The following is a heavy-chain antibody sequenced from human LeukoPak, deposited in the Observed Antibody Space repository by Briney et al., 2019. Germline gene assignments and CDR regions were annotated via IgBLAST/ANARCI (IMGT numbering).Heavy chain of an antibody. CDR2: ISSSGSTI. V-gene: IGHV3-11*01. Sequence: RPGGSLRLSCAASGFTFSDYYMSWIRQAPGKGLEWVSYISSSGSTIYYADSVKGRFTISRDNSKNTLYLQMNSLRAEDTAVYYCAKDDYYDFWSGPLRHWGQGTLVTVSS. CDR1: GFTFSDYY. CDR3: AKDDYYDFWSGPLRH. J-gene: IGHJ4*02. D-gene: IGHD3-3*01.